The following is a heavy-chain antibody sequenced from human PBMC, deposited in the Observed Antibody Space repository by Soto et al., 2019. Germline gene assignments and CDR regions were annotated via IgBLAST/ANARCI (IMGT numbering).Heavy chain of an antibody. CDR1: GGSISNYC. CDR3: ATGNIDFWSGYKYFYYGMDV. CDR2: IYDSGST. Sequence: SETLSLTCTVSGGSISNYCWSWIRQPPGKGLECIGYIYDSGSTNYNPSLKSRVTISVDTSKNQFSLKLRSVTAADTAVYYCATGNIDFWSGYKYFYYGMDVWGQGTTVTVSS. V-gene: IGHV4-59*01. J-gene: IGHJ6*02. D-gene: IGHD3-3*01.